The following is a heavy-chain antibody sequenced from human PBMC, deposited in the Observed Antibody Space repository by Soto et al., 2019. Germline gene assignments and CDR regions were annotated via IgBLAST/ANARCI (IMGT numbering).Heavy chain of an antibody. Sequence: VQLLESGGVLVQPGVSLRLLCAASGFTFSSFSLICVRQSPGKGLEGVSGISGLGGSIYYADSVKGRFTISRDNSKNTLYLQMNSLRAEDTAVYYCSKSNGDTWERYFFDFWGQGTLVTVSS. J-gene: IGHJ4*02. V-gene: IGHV3-23*01. CDR2: ISGLGGSI. CDR3: SKSNGDTWERYFFDF. D-gene: IGHD1-26*01. CDR1: GFTFSSFS.